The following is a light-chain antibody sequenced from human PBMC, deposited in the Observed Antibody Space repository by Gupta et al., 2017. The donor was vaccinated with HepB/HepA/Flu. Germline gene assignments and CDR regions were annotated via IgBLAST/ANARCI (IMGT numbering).Light chain of an antibody. CDR2: TAS. Sequence: KTNQSTSSLSASVGDRITITCRTSQSNSSYLNWYQQKPGKAPNVLIYTASNLQSGAPSRFSGSGYGTDFTLTISSLQPEDFATYYCQQSHSLPQTFGQGTKLEIK. CDR3: QQSHSLPQT. J-gene: IGKJ2*01. V-gene: IGKV1-39*01. CDR1: QSNSSY.